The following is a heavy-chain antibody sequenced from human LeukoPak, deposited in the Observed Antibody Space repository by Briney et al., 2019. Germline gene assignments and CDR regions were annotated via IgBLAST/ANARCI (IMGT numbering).Heavy chain of an antibody. J-gene: IGHJ4*02. CDR2: IIPIFGTA. D-gene: IGHD3-3*01. Sequence: SVKVSCKASGGTFSSYAISWVRQAPGQGLEWMGGIIPIFGTANYAQKFQGRVTITADESTSTAYMELSSQRSEDTAVYYCAWGQFLEWLPDYWGQGTLVTVSS. CDR3: AWGQFLEWLPDY. CDR1: GGTFSSYA. V-gene: IGHV1-69*01.